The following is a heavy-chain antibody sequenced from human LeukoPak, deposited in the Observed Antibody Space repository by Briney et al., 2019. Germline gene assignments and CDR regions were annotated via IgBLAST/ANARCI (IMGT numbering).Heavy chain of an antibody. Sequence: PGGSLRLSCAASGFTVSSTYMSWVRQAPGKGLEWVSVIYSGGSTFYADSVKGRFTISRHNSNNTLYLQMNSLRTEDTAIYYCAREGSSGYSGYFDLWGRGTLVTVSS. V-gene: IGHV3-53*04. CDR3: AREGSSGYSGYFDL. D-gene: IGHD3-22*01. CDR1: GFTVSSTY. CDR2: IYSGGST. J-gene: IGHJ2*01.